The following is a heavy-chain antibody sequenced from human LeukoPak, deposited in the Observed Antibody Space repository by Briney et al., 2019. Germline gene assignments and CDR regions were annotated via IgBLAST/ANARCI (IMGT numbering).Heavy chain of an antibody. CDR1: GFTFSSYA. Sequence: PGGSLRLSCAASGFTFSSYAMSWVRQAPGKGLEWVSAISGSGGSTYYADSVKGRFTISRDNSKNTLYLQMNSLRAEDTAVYYCAKDLKEIWLQFSFDYWRQGTLVTVSS. CDR3: AKDLKEIWLQFSFDY. D-gene: IGHD5-24*01. J-gene: IGHJ4*02. V-gene: IGHV3-23*01. CDR2: ISGSGGST.